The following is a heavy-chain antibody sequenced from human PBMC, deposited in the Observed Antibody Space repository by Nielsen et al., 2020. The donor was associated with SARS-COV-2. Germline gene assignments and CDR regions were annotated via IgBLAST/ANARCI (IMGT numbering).Heavy chain of an antibody. CDR1: GGSISSYY. CDR2: IYYSGST. V-gene: IGHV4-59*13. J-gene: IGHJ6*02. CDR3: ATTTGYSSVWYYEYYYYYGMDV. D-gene: IGHD6-19*01. Sequence: SETLSLTCTVSGGSISSYYWSWIRQPPGKGLEWIGYIYYSGSTNYNPSLKSRVTISVDTSKNQFSLKLSSVTAADTAVYYCATTTGYSSVWYYEYYYYYGMDVWGQGTTVTVSS.